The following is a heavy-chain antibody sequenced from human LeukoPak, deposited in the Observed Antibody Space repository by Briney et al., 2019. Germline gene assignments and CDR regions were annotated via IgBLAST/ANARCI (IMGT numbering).Heavy chain of an antibody. CDR1: GGSISSYY. CDR3: ARTPQQLVHAFDI. V-gene: IGHV4-59*01. CDR2: IYYSGST. J-gene: IGHJ3*02. D-gene: IGHD6-13*01. Sequence: TASETLSLXCTVSGGSISSYYWSWIRQPPGKGLEWIGYIYYSGSTNYNPSLKSRVTISVDTSKNQFSLKLSSVTAADTAVYYCARTPQQLVHAFDIWGQGTMVTVSS.